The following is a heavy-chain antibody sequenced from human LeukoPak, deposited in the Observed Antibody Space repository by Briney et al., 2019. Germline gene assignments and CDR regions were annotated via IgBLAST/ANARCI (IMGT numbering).Heavy chain of an antibody. CDR3: ARDLGGPPGLVDY. CDR2: INPNSGGT. J-gene: IGHJ4*02. D-gene: IGHD2-15*01. Sequence: ASVKVSCKASGYTFTGYYMHWVRQAPRQGLEWMGWINPNSGGTNYAQKFQGRVTMTRDTSISTAYMELSRLRSDDTAVYYCARDLGGPPGLVDYWGQGTLVTVSS. CDR1: GYTFTGYY. V-gene: IGHV1-2*02.